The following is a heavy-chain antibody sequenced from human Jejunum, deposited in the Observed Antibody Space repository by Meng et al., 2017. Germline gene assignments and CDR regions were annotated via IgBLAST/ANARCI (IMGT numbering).Heavy chain of an antibody. Sequence: GESLKISCTASGFTFVNYWMSWVRQAPGKGLEWVATINRDGSEKYYVDSVKGRFTISRDSAKNSLFPQMDSLRAEDTAVYYCARDVWYSGGAGWIYFDYWSQGTLVTVSS. CDR2: INRDGSEK. CDR1: GFTFVNYW. CDR3: ARDVWYSGGAGWIYFDY. V-gene: IGHV3-7*01. J-gene: IGHJ4*02. D-gene: IGHD6-19*01.